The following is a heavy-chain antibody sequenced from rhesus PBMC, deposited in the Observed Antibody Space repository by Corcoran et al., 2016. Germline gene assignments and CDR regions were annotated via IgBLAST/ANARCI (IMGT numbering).Heavy chain of an antibody. CDR3: ASDYSGSWNGFDY. Sequence: QLQLPESGPGLVTPSATLSVTCAFSGGSISRSSWSWIRQSPGKGLEWIVSIYGRGSSTNYNPARKSRGTLAVETSKNQLSLKLSSGTAADTAVYDCASDYSGSWNGFDYWGQGVLGTVAS. J-gene: IGHJ4*01. V-gene: IGHV4-169*02. D-gene: IGHD6-25*01. CDR2: IYGRGSST. CDR1: GGSISRSS.